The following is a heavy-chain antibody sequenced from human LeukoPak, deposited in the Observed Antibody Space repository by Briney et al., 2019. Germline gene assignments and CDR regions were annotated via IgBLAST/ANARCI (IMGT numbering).Heavy chain of an antibody. CDR1: GYTFTDYY. CDR3: ATVERHSSSWKNDY. D-gene: IGHD6-13*01. Sequence: GASVKVSCKASGYTFTDYYMHWVRQAPGKGLEWMGGFDPEDGETIYAQKFQGRVTMTEDTSTDTAYMELSSLRSEDTAVYYCATVERHSSSWKNDYWGQGTLVTVSS. CDR2: FDPEDGET. J-gene: IGHJ4*02. V-gene: IGHV1-24*01.